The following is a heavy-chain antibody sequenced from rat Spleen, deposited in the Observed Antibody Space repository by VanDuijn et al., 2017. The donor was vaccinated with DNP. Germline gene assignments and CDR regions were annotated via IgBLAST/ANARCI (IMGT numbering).Heavy chain of an antibody. CDR2: ISYDGSST. CDR3: TRYNSGYYFDY. D-gene: IGHD4-3*01. Sequence: EVQLVESGGGLVQPGRSLKLSCAASGFTFSDYYMAWVRQAPTKGLEWVATISYDGSSTYYRDSVKGRFTISRDNAKSTLYLQMNSLRSEDTATYYCTRYNSGYYFDYWGQGVMVTVSS. V-gene: IGHV5-7*01. J-gene: IGHJ2*01. CDR1: GFTFSDYY.